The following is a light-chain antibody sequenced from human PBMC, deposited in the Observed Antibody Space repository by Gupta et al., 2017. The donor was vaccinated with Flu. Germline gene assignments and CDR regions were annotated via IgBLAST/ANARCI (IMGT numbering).Light chain of an antibody. Sequence: LSFAARATLSLSCRASESFSRAFLAWYPHRPGQAPRLLTYGTSFSATGILDRFSGTGSGTDYTLTISRLESADFAVYYCQKYGNSLTFGGGTKVEIK. J-gene: IGKJ4*01. CDR1: ESFSRAF. V-gene: IGKV3-20*01. CDR3: QKYGNSLT. CDR2: GTS.